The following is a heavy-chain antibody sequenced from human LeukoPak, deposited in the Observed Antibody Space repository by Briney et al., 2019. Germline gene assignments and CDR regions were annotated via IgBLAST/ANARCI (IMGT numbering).Heavy chain of an antibody. D-gene: IGHD3-22*01. V-gene: IGHV1-69*13. Sequence: SVKVSCKVSGYTLTELSMHWVRQAPGQGLEWMGGIIPIFGTANYAQKFQGRVTITADESTSTAYMELSSLRSEDTAVYYCARVRYYDSSGYPYHTLNWFDPWGQGTLVTVSS. CDR2: IIPIFGTA. CDR3: ARVRYYDSSGYPYHTLNWFDP. CDR1: GYTLTELS. J-gene: IGHJ5*02.